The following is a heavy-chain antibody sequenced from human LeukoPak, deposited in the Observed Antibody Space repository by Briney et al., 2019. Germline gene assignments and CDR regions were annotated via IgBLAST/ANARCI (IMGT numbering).Heavy chain of an antibody. CDR1: GFTFSTSW. CDR3: ARGYSGYEFGY. CDR2: IKEDGSEE. D-gene: IGHD5-12*01. J-gene: IGHJ4*02. Sequence: SGGSLRLSCAASGFTFSTSWMNWVRQAPGKGLEWVANIKEDGSEEYYVDSVKGRFTISRDNARKSLYLRMNSLRVEDTAVYYCARGYSGYEFGYWGQGTLVTVSS. V-gene: IGHV3-7*04.